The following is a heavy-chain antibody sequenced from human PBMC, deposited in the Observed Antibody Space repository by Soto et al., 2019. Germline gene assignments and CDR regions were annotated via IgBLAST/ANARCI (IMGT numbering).Heavy chain of an antibody. CDR2: IWYDGSNK. D-gene: IGHD7-27*01. CDR3: ARGGWGSHYFDY. V-gene: IGHV3-33*01. Sequence: QVQLVESGGGVVQPGRSLRLSCAASGFTFSSYGMHWVRQAPGKGLEWVAVIWYDGSNKYYADSVKGRFTISRDNSKNTLYLQMNSLRAEDTAVYYCARGGWGSHYFDYWGQGTLVTVSS. CDR1: GFTFSSYG. J-gene: IGHJ4*02.